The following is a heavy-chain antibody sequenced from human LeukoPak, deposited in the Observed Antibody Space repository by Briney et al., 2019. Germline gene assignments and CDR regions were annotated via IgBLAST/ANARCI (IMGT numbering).Heavy chain of an antibody. CDR2: IYPGDSDT. CDR1: GYRFSTYW. CDR3: ARVLRFLEPHFDY. J-gene: IGHJ4*02. V-gene: IGHV5-51*01. D-gene: IGHD3-3*01. Sequence: GESLKISCKGSGYRFSTYWIGWVRQMPGKGLEWMGIIYPGDSDTRYSPPFRGQVTMSVDKSISTAYLQWSSLKASDTAMYYCARVLRFLEPHFDYWGQGTLVTVSS.